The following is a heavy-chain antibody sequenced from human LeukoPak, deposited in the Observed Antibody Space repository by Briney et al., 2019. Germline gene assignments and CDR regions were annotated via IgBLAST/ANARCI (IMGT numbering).Heavy chain of an antibody. V-gene: IGHV3-23*01. J-gene: IGHJ4*02. CDR2: ISGSGGST. CDR3: AGGYSYGFTYYFDY. Sequence: GGSLRLPCAASGFTFSSYAMSWVRQAPGKGLEWVSAISGSGGSTYYADSVKGRFTISRDNSKNTLYLQMNSLRAEDTAVYYCAGGYSYGFTYYFDYWGQGTLVTVSS. CDR1: GFTFSSYA. D-gene: IGHD5-18*01.